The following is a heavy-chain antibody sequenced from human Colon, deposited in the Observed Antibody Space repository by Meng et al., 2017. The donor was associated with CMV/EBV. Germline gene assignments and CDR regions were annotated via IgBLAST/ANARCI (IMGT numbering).Heavy chain of an antibody. CDR3: VRESQSGSYIYLQH. Sequence: QVQLVQSGAEVQKPGASVKVSCKASGYTFTNYGISWVRQAPGLGLEWMGWISAYTGDTYYAQKFQGRVTMTTDTSTSTAYMELRSLRSDDTAVYYCVRESQSGSYIYLQHWGQGTLVTVSS. CDR2: ISAYTGDT. D-gene: IGHD1-26*01. V-gene: IGHV1-18*01. CDR1: GYTFTNYG. J-gene: IGHJ1*01.